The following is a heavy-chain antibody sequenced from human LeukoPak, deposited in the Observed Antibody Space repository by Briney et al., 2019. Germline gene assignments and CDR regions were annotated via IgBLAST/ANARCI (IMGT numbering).Heavy chain of an antibody. CDR3: ARCGYYYGMDV. J-gene: IGHJ6*02. CDR2: INPILGIA. D-gene: IGHD2-21*01. Sequence: SVKVSCKASGGTFSSYAISWVRQAPGQGLEWMGRINPILGIANYAQKFQGRVTITADKSTSTAYMELSSLRSEDTAVYYCARCGYYYGMDVWGQGTTVTVSS. CDR1: GGTFSSYA. V-gene: IGHV1-69*04.